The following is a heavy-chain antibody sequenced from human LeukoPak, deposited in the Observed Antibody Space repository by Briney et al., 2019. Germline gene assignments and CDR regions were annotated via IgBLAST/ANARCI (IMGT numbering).Heavy chain of an antibody. CDR1: GGSISSYY. Sequence: PSETLSLTCTVSGGSISSYYWSWIRQPPGKGLESIGYIYYSGSTNSNLSLKSRVTISVDTSKNQFSLKLSSVTAADTAVYYCARIGVGKAFDYWGQGTLVTVSS. D-gene: IGHD2-15*01. V-gene: IGHV4-59*01. CDR2: IYYSGST. J-gene: IGHJ4*02. CDR3: ARIGVGKAFDY.